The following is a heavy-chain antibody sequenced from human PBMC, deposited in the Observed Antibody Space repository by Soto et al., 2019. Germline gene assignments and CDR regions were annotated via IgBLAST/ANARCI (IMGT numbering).Heavy chain of an antibody. Sequence: QVQLVQSGAEVKKPGSSVKVSCKASGGTFSSYAISWVRHAPGQGLEWMGGIIPIFGTANYAQKFQGRVTITADESTSTAYMELSSLRSEDTAVYYCAMKPSGDYAYYYGMDVWGQGTTVTVSS. CDR3: AMKPSGDYAYYYGMDV. V-gene: IGHV1-69*12. D-gene: IGHD4-17*01. CDR2: IIPIFGTA. CDR1: GGTFSSYA. J-gene: IGHJ6*02.